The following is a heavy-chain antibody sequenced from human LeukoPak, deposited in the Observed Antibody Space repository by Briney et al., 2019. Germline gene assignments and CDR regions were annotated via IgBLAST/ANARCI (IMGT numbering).Heavy chain of an antibody. CDR2: IYYSGST. V-gene: IGHV4-59*13. CDR1: GDTISSYF. CDR3: ARDPDY. Sequence: ETLSLTCNVYGDTISSYFWSWIRQPPGKALEWIGYIYYSGSTNYNPSLKSRVTISVDTSKNQFSLKLSSVTAADTAVYYCARDPDYWGQGTLVTVSS. J-gene: IGHJ4*02.